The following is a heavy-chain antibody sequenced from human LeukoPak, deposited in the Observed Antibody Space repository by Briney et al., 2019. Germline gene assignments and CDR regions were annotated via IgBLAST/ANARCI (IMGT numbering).Heavy chain of an antibody. D-gene: IGHD2-21*01. V-gene: IGHV4-34*01. Sequence: SETLSLTRAVYGGSFSGYYWSWIRQPPGKGLEWIGEINHSGSTNYNPSLKSRVTISVDTSKNQFSLKLSSVTAADTAVYYCARVGPDIVVIDYWGQGTLVTVSS. J-gene: IGHJ4*02. CDR1: GGSFSGYY. CDR3: ARVGPDIVVIDY. CDR2: INHSGST.